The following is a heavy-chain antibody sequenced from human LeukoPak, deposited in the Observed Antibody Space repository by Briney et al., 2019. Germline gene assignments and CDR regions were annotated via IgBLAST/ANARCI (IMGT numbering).Heavy chain of an antibody. CDR1: GGSISYYY. D-gene: IGHD3-10*01. V-gene: IGHV3-66*01. CDR2: IYSGGST. J-gene: IGHJ4*02. CDR3: ARERYYYGSAYFDY. Sequence: PSETLSLTCTVSGGSISYYYWSWVRQAPGKGLEWVSVIYSGGSTYYADSVKGRFTISRDNSKNTLYLQMNSLRAEDTAVYYCARERYYYGSAYFDYWGQGTLVTVSS.